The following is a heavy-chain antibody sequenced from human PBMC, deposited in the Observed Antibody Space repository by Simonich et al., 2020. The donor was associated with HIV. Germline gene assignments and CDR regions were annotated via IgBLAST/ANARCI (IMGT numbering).Heavy chain of an antibody. CDR3: ARTSYYGSGSYYSDY. D-gene: IGHD3-10*01. J-gene: IGHJ4*02. CDR1: GGSFSGYY. CDR2: INHSGST. Sequence: QVQPQQWGAGLLKPSETLSLTCAVYGGSFSGYYWSWIRQPPGKGLEWIGEINHSGSTNYNPSLKSRVTISVDTSKNQFSLKLSSVTAADTAVYYCARTSYYGSGSYYSDYWGQGTLVTVSS. V-gene: IGHV4-34*01.